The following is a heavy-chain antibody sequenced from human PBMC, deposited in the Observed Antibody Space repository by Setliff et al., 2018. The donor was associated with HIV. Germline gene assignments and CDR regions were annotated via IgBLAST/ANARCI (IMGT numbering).Heavy chain of an antibody. CDR3: AKVHSSGWYSNHDAFDI. J-gene: IGHJ3*02. Sequence: PGESLKISCKGSGYSFTSYWNGWVRQMPGKGLEWMGIIYPGDSDTTYSPSFQGQVTISADKSISTAYLQWSSLKASDTAMYYCAKVHSSGWYSNHDAFDIWGQGTMVTVSS. CDR2: IYPGDSDT. D-gene: IGHD6-19*01. V-gene: IGHV5-51*01. CDR1: GYSFTSYW.